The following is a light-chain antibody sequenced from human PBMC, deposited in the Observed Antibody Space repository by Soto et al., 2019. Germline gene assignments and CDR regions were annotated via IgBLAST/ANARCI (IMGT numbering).Light chain of an antibody. J-gene: IGKJ4*01. Sequence: DIQMTQSPSSVSASVGDRVTITCRASQGINKWLAWYQQKPGTAPKLLIYSASSLQSGVPSRFSGSGSGTEFTLTISSLQPEDFATYSCQQLNSYPLTFGGGTKVDIK. CDR1: QGINKW. V-gene: IGKV1-12*01. CDR3: QQLNSYPLT. CDR2: SAS.